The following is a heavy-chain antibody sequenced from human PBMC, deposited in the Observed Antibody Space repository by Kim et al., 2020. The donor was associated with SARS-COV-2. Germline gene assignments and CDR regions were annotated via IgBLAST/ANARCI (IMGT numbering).Heavy chain of an antibody. Sequence: ASVKVSCKASGYTFTGYYMHWVRQAPGQGLEWMGRINPNSGGTNYAQKFQGRVTMTRDTSISTAYMELSRLRSDDTAVYYCARDPIVGYGYQLLYVDYFDYWGQGTLVTVSS. CDR3: ARDPIVGYGYQLLYVDYFDY. V-gene: IGHV1-2*06. CDR2: INPNSGGT. D-gene: IGHD2-2*02. CDR1: GYTFTGYY. J-gene: IGHJ4*02.